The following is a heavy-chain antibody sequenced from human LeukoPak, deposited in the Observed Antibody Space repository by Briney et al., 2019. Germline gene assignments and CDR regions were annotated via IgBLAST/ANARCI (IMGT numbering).Heavy chain of an antibody. V-gene: IGHV4-31*03. CDR2: IYYSGST. Sequence: SETLSLTCTVSGGSISSGGYYWSWIRQHPGKGLEWIGYIYYSGSTYYNPSLKSRVTISVDTSKNQFSLKLSSVTAADTAVYYCARHVATILNFDYWGQGTLVTVSS. D-gene: IGHD5-12*01. CDR1: GGSISSGGYY. J-gene: IGHJ4*02. CDR3: ARHVATILNFDY.